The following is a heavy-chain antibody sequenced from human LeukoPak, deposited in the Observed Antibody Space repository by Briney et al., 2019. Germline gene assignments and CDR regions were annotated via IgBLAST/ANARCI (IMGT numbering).Heavy chain of an antibody. D-gene: IGHD6-13*01. CDR2: IIPILGIA. CDR1: GYTFINYA. J-gene: IGHJ4*02. Sequence: SVKVSCKASGYTFINYAISWVRQAPGQGLEWMGRIIPILGIANYAQKFQGRVTIIADKSTSTAYMELSSLRSEDTAVYYCARVTAAAGTDYFDYWGQGTLVTVSS. CDR3: ARVTAAAGTDYFDY. V-gene: IGHV1-69*04.